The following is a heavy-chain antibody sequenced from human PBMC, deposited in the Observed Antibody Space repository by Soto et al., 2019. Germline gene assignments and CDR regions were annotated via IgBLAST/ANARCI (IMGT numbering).Heavy chain of an antibody. CDR3: ARVTNGDTAMVSWFDP. CDR2: ISAYNGNT. CDR1: GYTFTSYG. J-gene: IGHJ5*02. D-gene: IGHD5-18*01. Sequence: QVQLVQSGVEVKKPGASVKVSCKASGYTFTSYGISWVRQAPGQGLEWMGWISAYNGNTNYAQKLQGRVTMTTDTTTSTAYMELRSLRSDDTAVYYCARVTNGDTAMVSWFDPWGQGTLVTVSS. V-gene: IGHV1-18*01.